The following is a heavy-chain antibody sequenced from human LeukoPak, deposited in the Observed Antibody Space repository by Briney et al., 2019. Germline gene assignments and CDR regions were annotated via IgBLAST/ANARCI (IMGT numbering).Heavy chain of an antibody. CDR2: INHSGST. Sequence: SETLSLTCAVYGGSFSGYYWSWIRQPPGKGLEWIGEINHSGSTNYNPSLKSRVTISVDTSKNQFSLKLSSVTAADTAVYYCARGGLRRWFDPWGQRTLVTVSS. J-gene: IGHJ5*02. CDR3: ARGGLRRWFDP. V-gene: IGHV4-34*01. CDR1: GGSFSGYY. D-gene: IGHD4-17*01.